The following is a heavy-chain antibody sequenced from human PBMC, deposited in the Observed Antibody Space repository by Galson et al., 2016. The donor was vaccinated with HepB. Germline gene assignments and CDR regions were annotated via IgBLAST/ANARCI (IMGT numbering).Heavy chain of an antibody. D-gene: IGHD1-26*01. V-gene: IGHV5-51*01. Sequence: QSGAEVKKPGESLKISCQGSGYSFTNYWIGWVRQMPGKGLEWMGIIYPAERLDWMEAISPGDSATKYSPSFQGQVTMSVARSISTAYLQWRSLKASDTAMFYCARAITGDTVVTAGTPEYYFDFWDQGSLVTVSS. J-gene: IGHJ4*02. CDR1: GYSFTNYW. CDR3: ARAITGDTVVTAGTPEYYFDF. CDR2: IYPAERLDWMEAISPGDSAT.